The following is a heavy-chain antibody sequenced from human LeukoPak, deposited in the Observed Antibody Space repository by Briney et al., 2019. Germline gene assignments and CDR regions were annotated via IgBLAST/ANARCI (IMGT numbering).Heavy chain of an antibody. D-gene: IGHD3-10*01. CDR3: ARGSTMVRGVNPLGNYGMDV. J-gene: IGHJ6*02. V-gene: IGHV1-8*02. Sequence: GASVKVSCKASGGTFSSYAISWVRQAPGQGVEWMGWMNPNSGNTGYAQKFQGRVSMTRNTSISTAYMELSSLRSEDTAVYYCARGSTMVRGVNPLGNYGMDVWGQGATLTVSS. CDR2: MNPNSGNT. CDR1: GGTFSSYA.